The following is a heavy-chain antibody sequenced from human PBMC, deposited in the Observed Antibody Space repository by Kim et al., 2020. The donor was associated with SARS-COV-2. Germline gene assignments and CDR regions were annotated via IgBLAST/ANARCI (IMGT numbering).Heavy chain of an antibody. V-gene: IGHV6-1*01. CDR3: ARDSSEVAAAGPGKYYYYYYGMYV. D-gene: IGHD6-13*01. J-gene: IGHJ6*02. CDR1: GDSVSSNSAA. Sequence: SQTLSLTCAISGDSVSSNSAAWNWIRQSPSRGLEWLGRTYYRSKWYNDYAVSVKSRITINPDTSKNQFSLQLNSVTPEDTAVYYCARDSSEVAAAGPGKYYYYYYGMYVWGQGTTVTVSS. CDR2: TYYRSKWYN.